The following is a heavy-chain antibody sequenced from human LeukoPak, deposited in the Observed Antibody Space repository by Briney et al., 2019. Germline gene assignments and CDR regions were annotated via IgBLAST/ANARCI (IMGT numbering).Heavy chain of an antibody. CDR3: ASRPAAALGPLDF. CDR1: GFPFSSCA. J-gene: IGHJ4*02. D-gene: IGHD2-2*01. V-gene: IGHV3-23*01. Sequence: GGSLRLSCAASGFPFSSCAMSWVRHAPGKGLECVSTISGGGGSIYYADSVKGRFTISRDDSKNTLYLQMNSLRADDTALYYCASRPAAALGPLDFWGQGTLVTVSS. CDR2: ISGGGGSI.